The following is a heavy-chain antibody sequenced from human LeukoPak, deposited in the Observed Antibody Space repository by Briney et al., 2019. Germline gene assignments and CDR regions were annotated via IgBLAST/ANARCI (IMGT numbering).Heavy chain of an antibody. D-gene: IGHD3-10*01. Sequence: SETLSLTCTVSGGSTSSSSYYWGWIRQPPGKGLEWIGSIYYSGSTYYNPSLKSRVTISVDTSKNQFSLKLSSVTAADTAVYYCARQGTMVRGVDYWSQGTLVTVSS. CDR3: ARQGTMVRGVDY. J-gene: IGHJ4*02. V-gene: IGHV4-39*01. CDR1: GGSTSSSSYY. CDR2: IYYSGST.